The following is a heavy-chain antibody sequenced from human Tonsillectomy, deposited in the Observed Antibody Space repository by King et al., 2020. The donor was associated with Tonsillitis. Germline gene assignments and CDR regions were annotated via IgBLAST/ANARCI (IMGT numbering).Heavy chain of an antibody. CDR3: AKDGVYMYGSGAADTARFDP. D-gene: IGHD3-10*01. J-gene: IGHJ5*02. V-gene: IGHV3-23*04. Sequence: VQLGESGWGLVLPGGSRRLACAATGVTLSSYAMTGVRQAPGNGMEWVASISGVGSEPYYSASGEGRLTISGYNSKSTLFLQMNSLRAEDTAVYYCAKDGVYMYGSGAADTARFDPWGQGTLVTVSS. CDR1: GVTLSSYA. CDR2: ISGVGSEP.